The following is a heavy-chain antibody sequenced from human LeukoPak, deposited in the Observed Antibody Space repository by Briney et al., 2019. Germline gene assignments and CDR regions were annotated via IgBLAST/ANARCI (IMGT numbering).Heavy chain of an antibody. D-gene: IGHD4-23*01. Sequence: GESLKISCKGSGYSFTSYWIGWVRQMPGKGLEWMGIIYPGDSDTRYSPSFQGQVTISADKSISTAYLQWSSLKASDTAMYYCARQWATDGGYYYYGMDVWGQGTTVTVSS. CDR3: ARQWATDGGYYYYGMDV. J-gene: IGHJ6*02. CDR1: GYSFTSYW. V-gene: IGHV5-51*01. CDR2: IYPGDSDT.